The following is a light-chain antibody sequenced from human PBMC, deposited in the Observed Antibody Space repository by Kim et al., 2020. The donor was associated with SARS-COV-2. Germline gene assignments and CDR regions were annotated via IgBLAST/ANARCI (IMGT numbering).Light chain of an antibody. J-gene: IGLJ1*01. Sequence: SYELTQPPSVSVAPGETARITCGGDNIGRKSVHWYQLRPGQAPVLVIYLNSDRPSGIPERFSGSNSGNSATLTITRVEAGDEADYYCQVWDSNIDHRVFG. V-gene: IGLV3-21*04. CDR1: NIGRKS. CDR3: QVWDSNIDHRV. CDR2: LNS.